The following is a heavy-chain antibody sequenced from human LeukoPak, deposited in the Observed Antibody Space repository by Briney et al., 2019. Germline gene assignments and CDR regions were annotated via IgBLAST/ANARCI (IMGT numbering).Heavy chain of an antibody. V-gene: IGHV4-34*01. CDR3: ARELEPTPWFDY. CDR1: GGSFSGYY. D-gene: IGHD1-1*01. J-gene: IGHJ4*02. Sequence: PSETLSLTCAVYGGSFSGYYWSWIRQPPGKGLEWIGEINHSGSTNYNPSLKSRVTISVDTSKNQFSLKLSSVTAADTAVYYCARELEPTPWFDYWGQGTLVTVSS. CDR2: INHSGST.